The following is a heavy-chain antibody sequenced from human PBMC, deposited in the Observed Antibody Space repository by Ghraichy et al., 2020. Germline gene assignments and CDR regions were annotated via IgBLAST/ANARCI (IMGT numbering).Heavy chain of an antibody. J-gene: IGHJ4*02. CDR2: IYSGGST. CDR3: ARDSPYTKPLDY. Sequence: SCAASGFTVSSNYMSWVRQAPGKGLEWVSVIYSGGSTYYADSVKGRFTISRDNSKNTLYLQMNSLRAEDTAVYYCARDSPYTKPLDYWGQGTLVTVSS. CDR1: GFTVSSNY. V-gene: IGHV3-66*01. D-gene: IGHD2-2*02.